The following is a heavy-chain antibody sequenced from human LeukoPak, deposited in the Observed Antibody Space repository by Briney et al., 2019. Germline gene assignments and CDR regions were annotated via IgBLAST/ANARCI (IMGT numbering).Heavy chain of an antibody. D-gene: IGHD4-23*01. CDR2: IKEDGSEK. J-gene: IGHJ3*01. V-gene: IGHV3-7*03. CDR1: GFNFGEFW. CDR3: GKDPNGNFIGAFDF. Sequence: PGGSLRLSCAASGFNFGEFWMAWVRQTPGKGLEWVADIKEDGSEKFYVDSVKGRFTISRDNSKGTLYLQMDSLRVEDTAVYYCGKDPNGNFIGAFDFWGQGTMVTVSS.